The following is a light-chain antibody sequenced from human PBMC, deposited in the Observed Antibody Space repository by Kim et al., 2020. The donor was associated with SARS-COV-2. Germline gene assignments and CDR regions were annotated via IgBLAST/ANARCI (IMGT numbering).Light chain of an antibody. CDR1: QSVSSGY. CDR2: EAS. Sequence: LSPGERAPLSCGASQSVSSGYLAWYQQKPGLAPRLLIYEASIRATGIPDRFSGSGSGTDFTLTVSRLEPEDFAVYYCQQYSSSPLTFGGGTKLEI. V-gene: IGKV3D-20*01. J-gene: IGKJ4*01. CDR3: QQYSSSPLT.